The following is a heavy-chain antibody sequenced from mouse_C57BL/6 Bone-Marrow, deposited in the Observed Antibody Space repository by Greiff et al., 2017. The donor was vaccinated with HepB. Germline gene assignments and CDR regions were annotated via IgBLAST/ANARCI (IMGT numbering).Heavy chain of an antibody. CDR1: GFTFSSYG. CDR2: ISSGGSYT. CDR3: ARPTGTDDYFEY. J-gene: IGHJ2*01. Sequence: EVQGVESGGDLVKPGGSLKLSCAASGFTFSSYGMSWVRQTPDKRLEWVATISSGGSYTYYPDSVKGRFTISRDNAKNTLYLQMSSLKSEDTAMYYCARPTGTDDYFEYWGQGTTLTVSS. D-gene: IGHD4-1*02. V-gene: IGHV5-6*01.